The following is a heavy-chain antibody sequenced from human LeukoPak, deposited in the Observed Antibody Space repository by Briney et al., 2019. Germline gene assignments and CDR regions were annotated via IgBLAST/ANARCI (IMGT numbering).Heavy chain of an antibody. CDR1: GFTFSSYG. Sequence: PGGSLRLSCAASGFTFSSYGMKWVRQAPGKGLEWVSYISSSSSSIYYADSVKGRFTISRDNAKNSPYLQMNSLRVEDTAVYYCAKKGYDHSGTYSYYLDSWGQGTLVTVSS. V-gene: IGHV3-48*01. D-gene: IGHD3-10*01. J-gene: IGHJ4*02. CDR2: ISSSSSSI. CDR3: AKKGYDHSGTYSYYLDS.